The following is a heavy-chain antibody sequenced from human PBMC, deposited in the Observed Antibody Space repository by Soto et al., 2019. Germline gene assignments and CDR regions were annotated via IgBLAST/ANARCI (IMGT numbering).Heavy chain of an antibody. CDR3: ARGSSGWYLFDY. D-gene: IGHD6-19*01. Sequence: SETLSLTCTVSGGSISSYYLNWIRQPPGKGLEWIGYIYYSGSTNYNPSLKSRVTISVDTSKNKFSLKLSSVTAADTAVYYCARGSSGWYLFDYWGQGTLVTVSS. CDR2: IYYSGST. V-gene: IGHV4-59*01. CDR1: GGSISSYY. J-gene: IGHJ4*02.